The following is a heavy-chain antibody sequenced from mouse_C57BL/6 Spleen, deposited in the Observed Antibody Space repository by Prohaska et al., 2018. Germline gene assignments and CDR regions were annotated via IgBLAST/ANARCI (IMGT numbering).Heavy chain of an antibody. CDR2: IDPETGGT. CDR3: TRSNYYGRSPSYFDV. CDR1: GYTFTDYE. J-gene: IGHJ1*03. V-gene: IGHV1-15*01. D-gene: IGHD1-1*01. Sequence: QVQLQQSGAELVRPGASVTLSCKASGYTFTDYEMHWVKQTPVHGLEWIGAIDPETGGTAYNQKFEGKAILTADKSSSTAYMELRSLTSEDSAVYYCTRSNYYGRSPSYFDVWGTGTTVTVSS.